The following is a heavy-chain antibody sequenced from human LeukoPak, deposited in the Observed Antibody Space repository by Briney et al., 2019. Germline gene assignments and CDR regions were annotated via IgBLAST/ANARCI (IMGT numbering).Heavy chain of an antibody. CDR2: ISASGHYT. V-gene: IGHV3-23*01. J-gene: IGHJ6*03. CDR3: AKDGSWGDYYFYFYIDV. Sequence: GGSLRLSCEASGFTFSNSAMSWVRQAPGKGLEWVSGISASGHYTYNADSAKGRFTISRDNSKNTLYLQMNSLRAEDTALYYCAKDGSWGDYYFYFYIDVWGKGTTVTVSS. CDR1: GFTFSNSA. D-gene: IGHD3-16*01.